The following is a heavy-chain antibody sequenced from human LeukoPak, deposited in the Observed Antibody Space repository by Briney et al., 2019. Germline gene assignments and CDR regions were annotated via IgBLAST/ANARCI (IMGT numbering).Heavy chain of an antibody. CDR2: IYSGGST. CDR3: ARDRSVAAAGPFDI. CDR1: GLTFSDYY. D-gene: IGHD6-13*01. V-gene: IGHV3-66*01. J-gene: IGHJ3*02. Sequence: GGSLRLSCAASGLTFSDYYMSWVRQAPGKGLEWVSVIYSGGSTYYADSVKGRFTISRDNSKNTLYLQMNSLRAEDTAVYYCARDRSVAAAGPFDIWGQGTMVTVSS.